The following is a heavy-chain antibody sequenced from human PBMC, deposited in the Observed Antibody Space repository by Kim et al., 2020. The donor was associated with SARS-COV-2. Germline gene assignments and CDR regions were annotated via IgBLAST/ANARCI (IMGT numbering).Heavy chain of an antibody. Sequence: GGSLRLSCAVSGFTFSSYWMHWVRQAPGKGLVWVSSIKSDASRTYYADSVKGRFSISRDNAKNTLYLQMNSLRAEDTAVYYCARDEGAESPLRGCDDWGRGPVLSVSS. CDR3: ARDEGAESPLRGCDD. V-gene: IGHV3-74*01. D-gene: IGHD6-25*01. CDR2: IKSDASRT. J-gene: IGHJ4*02. CDR1: GFTFSSYW.